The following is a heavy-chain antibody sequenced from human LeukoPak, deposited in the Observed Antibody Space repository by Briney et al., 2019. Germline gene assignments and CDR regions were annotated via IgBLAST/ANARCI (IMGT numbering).Heavy chain of an antibody. Sequence: ASVKVSCKASGYTFTNYGISWVRQAPGQGLEWMGWISAYNGNTNYAQKLQGRVTMTTDTSTSTAYMELRSLRSDDTAVYYCARDQAYIAAAGTGGFGPWGQGTLVTVSS. J-gene: IGHJ5*02. D-gene: IGHD6-13*01. V-gene: IGHV1-18*01. CDR1: GYTFTNYG. CDR3: ARDQAYIAAAGTGGFGP. CDR2: ISAYNGNT.